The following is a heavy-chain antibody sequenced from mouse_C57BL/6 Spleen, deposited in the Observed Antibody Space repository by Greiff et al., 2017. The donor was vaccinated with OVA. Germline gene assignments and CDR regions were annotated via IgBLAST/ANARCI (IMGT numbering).Heavy chain of an antibody. D-gene: IGHD1-1*01. CDR2: IFPGSGST. V-gene: IGHV1-75*01. CDR3: ARYPHYYYGSSYGYFDV. J-gene: IGHJ1*03. Sequence: VQGVESGPDLVKPGASVKISCKASGYTFTDYYINWVKQRPGQGLEWIGWIFPGSGSTYYNEKFKGKATLTVDKSSSTAYMLLSSLTSEDSAVYFCARYPHYYYGSSYGYFDVWGTGTTVTVSS. CDR1: GYTFTDYY.